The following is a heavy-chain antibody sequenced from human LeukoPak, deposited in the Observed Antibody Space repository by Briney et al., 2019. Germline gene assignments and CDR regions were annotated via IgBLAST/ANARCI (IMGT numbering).Heavy chain of an antibody. V-gene: IGHV3-7*01. Sequence: GGSPRLSCAASGFTFSSYWMSWVRQAPGKGLEWVANIKQDGSEKYYVDSVKGRFTISRDNSKNTLYLQMNSLRAEDTAVYYCARDGGYCSSTSCYAFDYWGQGTLVTVSS. D-gene: IGHD2-2*01. CDR1: GFTFSSYW. J-gene: IGHJ4*02. CDR3: ARDGGYCSSTSCYAFDY. CDR2: IKQDGSEK.